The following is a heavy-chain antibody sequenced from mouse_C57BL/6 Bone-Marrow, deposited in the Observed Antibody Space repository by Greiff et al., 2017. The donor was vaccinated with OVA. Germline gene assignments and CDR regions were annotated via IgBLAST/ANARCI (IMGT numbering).Heavy chain of an antibody. D-gene: IGHD2-14*01. CDR3: TRRGTDWYFDV. CDR2: ISSGGDYI. Sequence: EVKLQESGEGLVKPGGSLKLSCAASGFTFSSYAMSWVRQTPEKRLEWVAYISSGGDYIYYADTVKGRFTISRDNARNTLYLQMSSLTSEDTAMYYCTRRGTDWYFDVWRTGTTVTVSS. CDR1: GFTFSSYA. J-gene: IGHJ1*03. V-gene: IGHV5-9-1*02.